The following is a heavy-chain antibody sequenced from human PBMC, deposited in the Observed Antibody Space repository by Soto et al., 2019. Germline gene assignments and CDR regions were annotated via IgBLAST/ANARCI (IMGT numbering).Heavy chain of an antibody. V-gene: IGHV4-59*01. Sequence: LSETLSLTCTVSGSSISSYYWSWIRQPPGKGLEWIGYIYYSGSTNYNPSLKSRVTISVDTSKNQFSLKLNSVTAADTAVYYCARDRSLDYWGQGILVTVSS. D-gene: IGHD2-15*01. CDR1: GSSISSYY. CDR2: IYYSGST. CDR3: ARDRSLDY. J-gene: IGHJ4*02.